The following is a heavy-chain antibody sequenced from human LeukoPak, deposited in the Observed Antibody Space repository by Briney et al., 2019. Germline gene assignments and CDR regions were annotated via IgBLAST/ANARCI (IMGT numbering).Heavy chain of an antibody. D-gene: IGHD4-17*01. CDR2: IIPIFGTA. CDR3: ARESPPPMTTVTNYFDY. CDR1: GGTFSSYA. Sequence: GASVKVSCKASGGTFSSYAISWVRQAPGQGLEWMGRIIPIFGTANYAQKFQGRVTITTDESTSTAYMELSSLRSEDTAVYYCARESPPPMTTVTNYFDYWGQGTLVTVSS. V-gene: IGHV1-69*05. J-gene: IGHJ4*02.